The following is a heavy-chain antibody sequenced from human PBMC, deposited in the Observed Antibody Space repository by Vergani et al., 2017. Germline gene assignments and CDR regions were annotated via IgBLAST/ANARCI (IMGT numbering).Heavy chain of an antibody. Sequence: QVQLVQSGAEVKKPGASVKVSCKASGYTFTSYYMHWVRQATGQGLEWMGIINPSGGSTSYAQKFQGGVTMTRDTSTSTVYMELSSLRYEDTAVYYCARDFSSSSGAFGIWGQGTMVTVSS. CDR3: ARDFSSSSGAFGI. CDR2: INPSGGST. J-gene: IGHJ3*02. V-gene: IGHV1-46*01. D-gene: IGHD6-6*01. CDR1: GYTFTSYY.